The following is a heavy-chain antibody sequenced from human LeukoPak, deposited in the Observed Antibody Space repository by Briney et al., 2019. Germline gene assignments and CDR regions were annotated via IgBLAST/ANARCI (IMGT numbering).Heavy chain of an antibody. Sequence: GGSLRLSCAASGFTFSSYSMNWVRQAPGKGLEWVSSISSSSSYIYYADSVKGRFTISRDNSKNTLYLQMNSLRAEDTAVYYCARGPYYYDSSGYYYYYGMDVWGQGTTVTVSS. CDR2: ISSSSSYI. CDR3: ARGPYYYDSSGYYYYYGMDV. D-gene: IGHD3-22*01. J-gene: IGHJ6*02. CDR1: GFTFSSYS. V-gene: IGHV3-21*01.